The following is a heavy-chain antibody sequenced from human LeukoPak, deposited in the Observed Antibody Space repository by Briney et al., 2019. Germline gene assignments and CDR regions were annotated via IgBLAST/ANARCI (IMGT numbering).Heavy chain of an antibody. V-gene: IGHV3-23*01. D-gene: IGHD1-1*01. Sequence: PGGSLRLSCAASVFTFSHYAMNWVRQAPGKGLEWVSGISGSGGSTFYADSVKGRFTISRDNSKNTLYLQVTSLRADDTAVFYCAKEGAEYNLNAWGQGTLVTVSS. CDR2: ISGSGGST. J-gene: IGHJ5*02. CDR1: VFTFSHYA. CDR3: AKEGAEYNLNA.